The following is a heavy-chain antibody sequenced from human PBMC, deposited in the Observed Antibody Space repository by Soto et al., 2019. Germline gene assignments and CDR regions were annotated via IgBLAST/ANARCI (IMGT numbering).Heavy chain of an antibody. Sequence: GGSLRLSCAASGFTFSSYSMNWVRQAPGKGLEWVSSISSSSSYIYYADSVKGRFTISRDNAKNSLYLQMNSLRAEDTAVYYCARDHTRLGAYGMDVWGQGTTVTVSS. CDR1: GFTFSSYS. J-gene: IGHJ6*02. D-gene: IGHD1-26*01. CDR3: ARDHTRLGAYGMDV. V-gene: IGHV3-21*01. CDR2: ISSSSSYI.